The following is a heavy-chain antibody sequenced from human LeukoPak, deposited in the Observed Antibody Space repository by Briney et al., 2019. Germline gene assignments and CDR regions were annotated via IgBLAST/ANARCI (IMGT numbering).Heavy chain of an antibody. CDR2: ISSSSSTI. CDR3: ARDHSQGETYGSGSYQQNYYYGMDV. V-gene: IGHV3-48*04. J-gene: IGHJ6*02. CDR1: GFTFSSYS. D-gene: IGHD3-10*01. Sequence: PGGSLRLSCAASGFTFSSYSMNWVRQAPGKGLEWVSYISSSSSTIYYADSVKGRFTISRDNAKNSLYLQMNSLRAEDTAVYYCARDHSQGETYGSGSYQQNYYYGMDVWGQGTTVTVSS.